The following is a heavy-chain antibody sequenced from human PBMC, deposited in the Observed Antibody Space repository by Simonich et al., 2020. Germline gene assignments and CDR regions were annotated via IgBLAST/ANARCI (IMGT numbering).Heavy chain of an antibody. V-gene: IGHV1-69*09. CDR2: NNPILDIT. J-gene: IGHJ6*03. CDR1: GGTFSSYA. CDR3: ARGGLADRRIVYYYYMDV. Sequence: QVQLVQSGAEVKKPGSSVKVSCKASGGTFSSYAISWVRQAPGQGLEWMGQNNPILDITKHAQKFQGRVTITADKSTSTAYMELSSLRSEDTAVYYCARGGLADRRIVYYYYMDVWGKGTTVTVSS. D-gene: IGHD2-15*01.